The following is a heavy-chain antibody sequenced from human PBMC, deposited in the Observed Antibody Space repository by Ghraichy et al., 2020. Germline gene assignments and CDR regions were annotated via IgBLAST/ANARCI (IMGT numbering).Heavy chain of an antibody. CDR2: IYYSGRT. J-gene: IGHJ5*02. V-gene: IGHV4-59*01. Sequence: SQTLSLTCTVSGGSISSYYWNWIRQPPGKGLEWIGYIYYSGRTNYNPSLKSRVTISVDTSKNQFSLKLSSVTAADTAVYYCASGRLPGDTLGWFDPWGQGTLVTVSS. CDR3: ASGRLPGDTLGWFDP. D-gene: IGHD1-14*01. CDR1: GGSISSYY.